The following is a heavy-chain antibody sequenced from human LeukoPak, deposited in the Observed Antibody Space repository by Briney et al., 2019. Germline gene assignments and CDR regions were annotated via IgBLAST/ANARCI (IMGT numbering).Heavy chain of an antibody. CDR1: GFTFSSYA. Sequence: PGASLRLSCAASGFTFSSYAMSWVRQAPGKGLEWVSAISGGGGGTYYADSAKGRFTISRDSSKNTLYLQMNGLRAEDTAVYYCAKDLSTLVRGVITLWGQGALVTVSS. CDR2: ISGGGGGT. J-gene: IGHJ4*02. V-gene: IGHV3-23*01. D-gene: IGHD3-10*01. CDR3: AKDLSTLVRGVITL.